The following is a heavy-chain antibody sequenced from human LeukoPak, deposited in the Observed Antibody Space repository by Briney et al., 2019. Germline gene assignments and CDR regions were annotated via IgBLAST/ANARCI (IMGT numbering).Heavy chain of an antibody. V-gene: IGHV1-24*01. Sequence: ASVKVSCKVSGYTLTELSMHWVRQAPGKGLEWMGGFDPEDGETIYAQKFQGRVTMTEDTSTDTAYMELSSLRSEDTAVYYCAIPAIGIYYDILTGYRPRESYFDYWGQGTLVTVSS. CDR3: AIPAIGIYYDILTGYRPRESYFDY. D-gene: IGHD3-9*01. CDR2: FDPEDGET. J-gene: IGHJ4*02. CDR1: GYTLTELS.